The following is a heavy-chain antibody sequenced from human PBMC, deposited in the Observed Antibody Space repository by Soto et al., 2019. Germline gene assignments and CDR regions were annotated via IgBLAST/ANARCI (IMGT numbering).Heavy chain of an antibody. CDR2: IIPIFGTA. CDR1: GGTFSSYA. Sequence: QVQLVQSGAEVKKPGSSVKVSCKASGGTFSSYAISWVRQAPGQGLEWMGGIIPIFGTANYAQKFQSRVTITADESTSTAYRELSSLRSEDTAVYYCATDTTVVSHWYFDLWGRGTLVTVSS. J-gene: IGHJ2*01. V-gene: IGHV1-69*12. D-gene: IGHD4-17*01. CDR3: ATDTTVVSHWYFDL.